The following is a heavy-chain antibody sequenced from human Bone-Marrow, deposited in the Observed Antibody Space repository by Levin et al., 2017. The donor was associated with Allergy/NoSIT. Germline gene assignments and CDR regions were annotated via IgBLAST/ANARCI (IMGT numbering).Heavy chain of an antibody. V-gene: IGHV3-30*04. Sequence: SCAASGFTFSSYAMHWVRQAPGKGLEWVAVISYDGSNKYYADSVKGRFTISRDNSKNTLYLQMNSLRAEDTAVYYCARADGAGLGYFDYWGQGTLVTVSS. CDR2: ISYDGSNK. D-gene: IGHD6-19*01. J-gene: IGHJ4*02. CDR1: GFTFSSYA. CDR3: ARADGAGLGYFDY.